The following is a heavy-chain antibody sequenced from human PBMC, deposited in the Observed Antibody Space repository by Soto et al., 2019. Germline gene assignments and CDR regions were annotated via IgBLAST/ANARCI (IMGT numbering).Heavy chain of an antibody. CDR2: FDPEEGEA. J-gene: IGHJ4*02. CDR3: ATVAVQVGWFRSDYVPQFDS. D-gene: IGHD3-16*01. Sequence: ASVKVSCKVSGYTLTEFSIHWVRQAPGKGLEWMGGFDPEEGEAIYAQRFQGRVIMTEDTSTDTAYMELSSLRSEDTAVYYCATVAVQVGWFRSDYVPQFDSWGQGTLVTVSS. CDR1: GYTLTEFS. V-gene: IGHV1-24*01.